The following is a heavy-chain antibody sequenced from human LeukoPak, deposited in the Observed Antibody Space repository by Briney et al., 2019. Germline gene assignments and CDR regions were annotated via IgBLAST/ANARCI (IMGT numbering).Heavy chain of an antibody. Sequence: GASVKVSCKASGYTFTSYAMHWVRQAPGQRLEWMGWINAGNGSTRYSQEFQGRVTITRDTSASTAYMELSSLRSEDMAVYYCARGPRYNLHMDVWGKGTTVTVSS. CDR2: INAGNGST. CDR3: ARGPRYNLHMDV. D-gene: IGHD1-14*01. V-gene: IGHV1-3*03. J-gene: IGHJ6*03. CDR1: GYTFTSYA.